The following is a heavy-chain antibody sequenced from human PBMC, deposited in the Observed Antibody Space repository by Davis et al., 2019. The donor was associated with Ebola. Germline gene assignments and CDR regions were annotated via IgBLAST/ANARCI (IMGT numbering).Heavy chain of an antibody. CDR1: GFTFSSYG. V-gene: IGHV3-33*01. D-gene: IGHD3-9*01. CDR2: IWYDGSNK. Sequence: GGSLRLSCAASGFTFSSYGMHWVRQAPGKGLEWVAAIWYDGSNKYYADSVKGRFTISRDNSKNSLYRQMTSLRAEDTAVYYCARGLYYDILTGGNYYYYYGMDVWGQGTTVTVSS. CDR3: ARGLYYDILTGGNYYYYYGMDV. J-gene: IGHJ6*02.